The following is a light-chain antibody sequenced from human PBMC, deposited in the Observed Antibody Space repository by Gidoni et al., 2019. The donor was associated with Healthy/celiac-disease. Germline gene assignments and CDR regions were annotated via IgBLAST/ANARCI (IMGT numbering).Light chain of an antibody. CDR2: DAS. Sequence: PASLSVSAGERATISCRASQSVSSYLTWYQQKPGQAPRLLIYDASSRATGIPARFSGSGSGTDFTLTISSLEPEDFAVYYCQQRSNWPRTFGQGTKVEIK. V-gene: IGKV3-11*01. J-gene: IGKJ1*01. CDR1: QSVSSY. CDR3: QQRSNWPRT.